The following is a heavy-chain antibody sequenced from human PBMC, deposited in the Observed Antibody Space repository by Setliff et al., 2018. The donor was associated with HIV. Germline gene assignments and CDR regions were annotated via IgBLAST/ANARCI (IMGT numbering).Heavy chain of an antibody. V-gene: IGHV4-59*11. CDR3: ASVTIFGVVFDY. Sequence: KTSETLSLTCTVSDGSISNHYWSWIRQSPGKGLEWIGYVDDTGSPYYNPSLRSRLTISLDTSKNQFSLRLLSVTSADTAVYYCASVTIFGVVFDYWGQGTLVTVSS. CDR2: VDDTGSP. CDR1: DGSISNHY. J-gene: IGHJ4*02. D-gene: IGHD3-3*01.